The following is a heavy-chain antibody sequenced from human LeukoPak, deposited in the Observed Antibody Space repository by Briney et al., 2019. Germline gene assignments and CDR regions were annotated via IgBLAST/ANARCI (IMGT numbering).Heavy chain of an antibody. V-gene: IGHV3-74*01. CDR3: TRDWRNLGFDY. D-gene: IGHD1-7*01. Sequence: GGSLRLSCAASGFTLSGYWMHWVRQVPGKGLVWVSRIEGDGSRITYADSVKGRFTISRDNAKNTLYLQMNSLRAEDTAVYYCTRDWRNLGFDYWGQGTQVTVSS. CDR2: IEGDGSRI. J-gene: IGHJ4*02. CDR1: GFTLSGYW.